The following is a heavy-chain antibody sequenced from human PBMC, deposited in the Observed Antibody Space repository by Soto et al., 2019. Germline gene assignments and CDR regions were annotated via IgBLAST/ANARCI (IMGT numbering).Heavy chain of an antibody. CDR2: IYYSGST. CDR3: ERDRRDGYTY. V-gene: IGHV4-31*03. D-gene: IGHD5-12*01. J-gene: IGHJ4*02. Sequence: LSLTCTVSCGSIISGFYYWTWIRQHPGKGLEWIGYIYYSGSTYYKPSLKSRVTISVDTSKNQFYLKLSSVTAADTAVYYCERDRRDGYTYWGQGTLVTVSS. CDR1: CGSIISGFYY.